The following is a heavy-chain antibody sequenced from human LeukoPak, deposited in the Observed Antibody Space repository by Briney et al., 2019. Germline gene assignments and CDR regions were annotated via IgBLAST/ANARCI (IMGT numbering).Heavy chain of an antibody. V-gene: IGHV1-18*01. CDR1: GYTFTSYG. D-gene: IGHD3-22*01. CDR3: ARYYDSSGYDHGF. Sequence: ASVKVSCKASGYTFTSYGISWVRQAPGQGLEWMGWISAYNGNTNYAQKLQGIVTMTTDTSTSTAYMELRILRSDDTGVYYCARYYDSSGYDHGFWGQVTLVTVSS. CDR2: ISAYNGNT. J-gene: IGHJ4*02.